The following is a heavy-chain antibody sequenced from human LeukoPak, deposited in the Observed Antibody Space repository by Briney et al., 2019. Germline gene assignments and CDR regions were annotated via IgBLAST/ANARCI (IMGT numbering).Heavy chain of an antibody. V-gene: IGHV1-69*11. J-gene: IGHJ3*02. CDR1: GGTFSTYS. D-gene: IGHD3-10*01. CDR3: ATGGAYRDAFDI. CDR2: IIPILSHS. Sequence: SVTVSCQPSGGTFSTYSIHWMRQAPGQGLEWIGRIIPILSHSNYAQKFQGTVSIPADEFTEQAYMELSSLRSDDTAVYYCATGGAYRDAFDIWGQGTMVTVSS.